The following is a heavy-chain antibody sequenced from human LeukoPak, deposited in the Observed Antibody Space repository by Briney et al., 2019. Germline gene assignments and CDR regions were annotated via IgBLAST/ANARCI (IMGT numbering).Heavy chain of an antibody. V-gene: IGHV4-31*03. J-gene: IGHJ4*02. CDR1: GGSISSGGYY. D-gene: IGHD3-22*01. CDR3: ASSGWYSSGYYYVD. Sequence: PSETLSLTCTVSGGSISSGGYYWSWIRQHPGKGLEWIGYIYYSGSTYYNPSLKSRLTISVDTSKNQFSLKLSSVTAADTAVYYCASSGWYSSGYYYVDWGQGTLVTVSS. CDR2: IYYSGST.